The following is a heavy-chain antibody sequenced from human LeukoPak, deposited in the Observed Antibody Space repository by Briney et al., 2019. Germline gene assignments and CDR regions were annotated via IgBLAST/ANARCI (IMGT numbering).Heavy chain of an antibody. CDR1: GGSMSISNYY. J-gene: IGHJ4*02. Sequence: PSQTLSLTCTVSGGSMSISNYYWGWIRQPRGRGLEWIGSISYSGTYYNPSLKSRLTISVDTSKNHFSLNLRSGTAADTAVYYCARRTSNPVGAIDYWGQGTLVTVSS. CDR3: ARRTSNPVGAIDY. V-gene: IGHV4-39*01. CDR2: ISYSGT. D-gene: IGHD1-26*01.